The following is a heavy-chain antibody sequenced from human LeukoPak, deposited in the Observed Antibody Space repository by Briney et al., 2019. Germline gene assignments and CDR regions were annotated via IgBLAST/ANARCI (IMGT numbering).Heavy chain of an antibody. CDR2: IKEDESAK. D-gene: IGHD1-26*01. J-gene: IGHJ4*02. Sequence: GGSLRLSCAAPGFTSRNSWMAWVCQAPGKGLEWVANIKEDESAKHQADSVKGRFTISRDNAQNSVYLQMTSLRGEDTAVYYFARDVGGSLVYWGQGTLVTVSS. CDR3: ARDVGGSLVY. V-gene: IGHV3-7*01. CDR1: GFTSRNSW.